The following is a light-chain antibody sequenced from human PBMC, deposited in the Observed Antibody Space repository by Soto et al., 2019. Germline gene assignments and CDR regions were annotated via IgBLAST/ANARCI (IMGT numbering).Light chain of an antibody. CDR3: QHYVTSLTT. J-gene: IGKJ1*01. CDR1: QSVSSSY. Sequence: IVLTQSPGTLSLSPGERATLSCRASQSVSSSYLAWYQQKPGQAPRLLIFGASIRVTGIPDRFIGSGSGTDFTLTTSRLEPEDFAVYYCQHYVTSLTTFGQGTKVDIK. V-gene: IGKV3-20*01. CDR2: GAS.